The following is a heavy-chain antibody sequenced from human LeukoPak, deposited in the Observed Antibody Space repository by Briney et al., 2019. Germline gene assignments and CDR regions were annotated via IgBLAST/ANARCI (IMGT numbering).Heavy chain of an antibody. Sequence: SETLSLTCAVSGGSISSGGYSWSWIRQPPGKGLEWMGYIYHSGSTYYNPSLKSRVTISVDRSKNKFYLQLSSVTAADTAVYYCARGSTTGPDYYYGMDVWGQGATVPVSS. CDR3: ARGSTTGPDYYYGMDV. J-gene: IGHJ6*02. CDR2: IYHSGST. D-gene: IGHD1-1*01. V-gene: IGHV4-30-2*01. CDR1: GGSISSGGYS.